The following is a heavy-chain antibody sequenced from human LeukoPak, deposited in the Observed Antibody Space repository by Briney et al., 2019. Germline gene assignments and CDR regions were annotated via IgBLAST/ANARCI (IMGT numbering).Heavy chain of an antibody. D-gene: IGHD6-13*01. CDR1: GFTFSSYE. CDR2: ISSNGSTI. J-gene: IGHJ6*02. Sequence: PGRSLRLSCAASGFTFSSYEMNWVRQAPGKGLEWVSYISSNGSTIYYADSVKGRLTISRDNAKNSLYLQMNSLRAEDTAVYYCGTLSAEPQQLAYYYYDMDVWGQGTTVTVSS. CDR3: GTLSAEPQQLAYYYYDMDV. V-gene: IGHV3-48*03.